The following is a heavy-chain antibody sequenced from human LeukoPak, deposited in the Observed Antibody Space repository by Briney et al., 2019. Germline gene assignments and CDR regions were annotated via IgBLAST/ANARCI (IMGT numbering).Heavy chain of an antibody. J-gene: IGHJ5*02. V-gene: IGHV4-34*01. CDR1: GGSFSGYY. D-gene: IGHD2-8*01. CDR3: ARGSKTVWA. Sequence: SETLSLTCAVYGGSFSGYYWNWIRQPPGKGLEWIGEINHSGSTNYNPSLKSRVTISVDTSKNQFSLKLSSVTAADTAVYYCARGSKTVWAWGQGTLVTVSS. CDR2: INHSGST.